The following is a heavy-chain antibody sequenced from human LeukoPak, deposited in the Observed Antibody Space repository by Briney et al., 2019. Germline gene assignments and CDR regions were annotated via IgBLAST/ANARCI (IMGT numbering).Heavy chain of an antibody. V-gene: IGHV3-53*01. D-gene: IGHD3-22*01. Sequence: PGGSLRLSCAASGFTVSSNYMSWVRQAPGKGLEWVSVIYSGGSTYYADSVKGRFTISRDNSKNTLYLQMNSLRAEDTAVYYCAGGRHYYDSSGYSHWSQGTLVTVSS. J-gene: IGHJ4*02. CDR1: GFTVSSNY. CDR2: IYSGGST. CDR3: AGGRHYYDSSGYSH.